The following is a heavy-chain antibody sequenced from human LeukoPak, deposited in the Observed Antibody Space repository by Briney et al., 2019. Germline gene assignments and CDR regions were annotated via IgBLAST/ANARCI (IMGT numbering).Heavy chain of an antibody. CDR1: GYTFTGYY. Sequence: ASVKVSCKASGYTFTGYYMHWVRQAPGQGLEWMGWINPNSGGTNYAQKFQGRVTMTRDTSTSTAYMELSRLRSDDTAVYYCARRQYQLLGGYYYYMDVWGKGTTVTVSS. V-gene: IGHV1-2*02. CDR2: INPNSGGT. CDR3: ARRQYQLLGGYYYYMDV. D-gene: IGHD2-2*01. J-gene: IGHJ6*03.